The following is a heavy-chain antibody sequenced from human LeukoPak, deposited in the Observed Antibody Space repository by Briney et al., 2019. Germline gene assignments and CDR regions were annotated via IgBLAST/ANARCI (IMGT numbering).Heavy chain of an antibody. Sequence: SGGSLRLSRAASVFTLRSYAMSWVRHAPAKGLEWVSAITGSGGSTYAADSVKGRFTISRDNSKNTLYLQMNSLRAEDTAVYYCAKDPATWTDYWGQGTLVTVSS. D-gene: IGHD1-1*01. CDR1: VFTLRSYA. CDR2: ITGSGGST. J-gene: IGHJ4*02. V-gene: IGHV3-23*01. CDR3: AKDPATWTDY.